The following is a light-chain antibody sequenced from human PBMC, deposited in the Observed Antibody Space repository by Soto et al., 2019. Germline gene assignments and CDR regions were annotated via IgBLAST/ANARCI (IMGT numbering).Light chain of an antibody. V-gene: IGLV1-40*01. CDR3: QSYDSSLSAVI. CDR1: SSNIGARYD. J-gene: IGLJ2*01. CDR2: GNS. Sequence: QSVLTQPPSVSGAPGQRVTISCTGSSSNIGARYDVHWYQQFPGTAPKLLIYGNSIRPLGVPDRFSGSKSGTSASLAITGLQADDEADYYCQSYDSSLSAVIFGGGTKLTVL.